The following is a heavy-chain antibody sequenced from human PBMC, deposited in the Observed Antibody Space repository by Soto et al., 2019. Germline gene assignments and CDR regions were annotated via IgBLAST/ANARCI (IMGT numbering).Heavy chain of an antibody. V-gene: IGHV3-33*01. CDR1: GFTFSGFG. J-gene: IGHJ3*01. D-gene: IGHD4-17*01. CDR3: ARGRGGSYGGNSAHYDV. Sequence: QVHLVESGGGVVQPGTSLRLSCEASGFTFSGFGMHWVRQTPGKGLEWVAVIWYDGSKEYFAACVKGRFTISRDNSKNALYLQMNSLRAEDSAIYYCARGRGGSYGGNSAHYDVWGQGTLVTVSS. CDR2: IWYDGSKE.